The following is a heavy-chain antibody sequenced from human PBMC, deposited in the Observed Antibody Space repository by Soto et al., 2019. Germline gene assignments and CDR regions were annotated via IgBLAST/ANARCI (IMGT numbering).Heavy chain of an antibody. J-gene: IGHJ5*01. D-gene: IGHD2-15*01. CDR2: ISTTSFTI. Sequence: EVRLMESGGGLVQPGGSLRLSCAASGFRFSTYNMDWVRQAPWKGPEWIAHISTTSFTIYYADSVKGRFTISRDNDRNSLYLEMNSLRDEDTAVYYCARDRCYDGTCYSASDSWGQGTLVTVSS. V-gene: IGHV3-48*02. CDR1: GFRFSTYN. CDR3: ARDRCYDGTCYSASDS.